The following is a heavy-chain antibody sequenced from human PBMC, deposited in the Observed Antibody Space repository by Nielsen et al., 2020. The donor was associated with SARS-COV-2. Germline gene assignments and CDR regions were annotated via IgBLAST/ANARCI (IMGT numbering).Heavy chain of an antibody. CDR3: AKDRDGDYVRWFDP. CDR1: GFTFGSYA. Sequence: GESLKISCAASGFTFGSYALNWVRQAPGKGLEWVSGISDSGGSTYYADSVEGRFTISRDNSKNTLYLQMNSLRAEDTAVYYCAKDRDGDYVRWFDPWGQGTLVTVSS. CDR2: ISDSGGST. J-gene: IGHJ5*02. D-gene: IGHD4-17*01. V-gene: IGHV3-23*01.